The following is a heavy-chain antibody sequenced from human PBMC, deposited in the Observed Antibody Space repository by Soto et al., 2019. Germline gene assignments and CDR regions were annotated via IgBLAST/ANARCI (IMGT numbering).Heavy chain of an antibody. CDR2: IWYDGSNK. CDR3: ARDDYGGNGPSDYYYGMDV. CDR1: GFTFSSYG. Sequence: QVQLVESGGGVVQPGRSLRLSCAASGFTFSSYGMHWVRQAPGKGLEWVAVIWYDGSNKYYADSVKGRFTISRDNSKNTLYLQMNSLRAEDTAVYYCARDDYGGNGPSDYYYGMDVWGQGTTVTVSS. V-gene: IGHV3-33*01. J-gene: IGHJ6*02. D-gene: IGHD4-17*01.